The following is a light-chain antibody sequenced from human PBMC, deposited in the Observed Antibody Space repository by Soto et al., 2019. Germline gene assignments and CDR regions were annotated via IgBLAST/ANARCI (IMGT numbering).Light chain of an antibody. CDR1: NSDIGSNT. J-gene: IGLJ2*01. Sequence: QSVLTQPPSASGTPGQRVSISCSGSNSDIGSNTVNWYQQVPGTAPKVLIYNDNQRPSGVPDRFSGSKSGTSASLAISGLQSEDDADYFCGTWDDSLKGPVFGGGTKLTVL. CDR2: NDN. CDR3: GTWDDSLKGPV. V-gene: IGLV1-44*01.